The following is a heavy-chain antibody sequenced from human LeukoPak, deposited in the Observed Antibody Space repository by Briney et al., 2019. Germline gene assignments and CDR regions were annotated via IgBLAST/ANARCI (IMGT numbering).Heavy chain of an antibody. D-gene: IGHD6-19*01. CDR1: GFTFSSYA. CDR3: AKDRLPDSAWSLDS. CDR2: ISGSGGST. Sequence: GGSLRLSCAASGFTFSSYAMSWVRQAPGKGLEWVSAISGSGGSTYYADSVKGRFTISRDNSKNTLFLQMSNLRAEDTAIYYCAKDRLPDSAWSLDSWGRGTLVTVSS. V-gene: IGHV3-23*01. J-gene: IGHJ4*02.